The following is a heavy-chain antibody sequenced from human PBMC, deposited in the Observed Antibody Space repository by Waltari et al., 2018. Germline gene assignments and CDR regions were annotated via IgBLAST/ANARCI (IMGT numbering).Heavy chain of an antibody. J-gene: IGHJ4*02. CDR1: GDRISRPGVA. CDR2: TYTRSKWYN. Sequence: PALVPPSPPLSLPCDISGDRISRPGVAWHWIRQSPSRGLGWLGRTYTRSKWYNDYAVSVKSRITINPDTSKNQFSLPLNSVTPDDTALYYCARGRNSGFDYWCQGTLVTVSS. CDR3: ARGRNSGFDY. D-gene: IGHD2-15*01. V-gene: IGHV6-1*01.